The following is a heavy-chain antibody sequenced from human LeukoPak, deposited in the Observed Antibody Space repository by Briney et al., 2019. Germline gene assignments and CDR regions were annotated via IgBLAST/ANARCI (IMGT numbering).Heavy chain of an antibody. V-gene: IGHV3-48*01. CDR2: ISSSSSTI. D-gene: IGHD2-8*01. J-gene: IGHJ6*03. CDR1: GFTFSSYD. CDR3: ARDYATAIYYYYMDV. Sequence: GGSLRLSCAASGFTFSSYDLSWVRQAPGKGLEWVSYISSSSSTIYYADSVKGRFTISRDNAKNSLYLQMNSLRAEDTAVYYCARDYATAIYYYYMDVWGKGTTVTVSS.